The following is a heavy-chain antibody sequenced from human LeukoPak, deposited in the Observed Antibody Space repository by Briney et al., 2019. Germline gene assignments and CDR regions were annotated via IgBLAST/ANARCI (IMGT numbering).Heavy chain of an antibody. J-gene: IGHJ4*02. CDR1: GYSISSGYY. CDR3: ARGLAAAGGYFDY. V-gene: IGHV4-38-2*02. CDR2: IYHSGST. Sequence: SETLSLTCTVSGYSISSGYYWGWLRQPPGKGLEWIGSIYHSGSTYYNPSLKSRVTISVDTSKNQFSLKLSSVTAADTAVYYCARGLAAAGGYFDYWGQGTLVTVSS. D-gene: IGHD6-13*01.